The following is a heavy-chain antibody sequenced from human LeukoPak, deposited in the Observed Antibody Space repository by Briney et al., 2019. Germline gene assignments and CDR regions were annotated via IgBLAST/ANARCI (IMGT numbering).Heavy chain of an antibody. Sequence: ASVKVSCKASGYSFTVYYLHWVRQAPGQGLEWMGWINPNSGDTNYAQKFQGRVTMTRDMSISTAYMELSRLGAGDTAVYYCARDRPLFRSGDYYGMDVWGQGTTVTVSS. CDR2: INPNSGDT. CDR3: ARDRPLFRSGDYYGMDV. CDR1: GYSFTVYY. J-gene: IGHJ6*02. D-gene: IGHD6-19*01. V-gene: IGHV1-2*02.